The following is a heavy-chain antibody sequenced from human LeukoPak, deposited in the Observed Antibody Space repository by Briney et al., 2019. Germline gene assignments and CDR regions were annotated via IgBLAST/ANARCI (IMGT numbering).Heavy chain of an antibody. CDR2: IYHSGST. V-gene: IGHV4-30-2*02. D-gene: IGHD6-19*01. CDR3: ARGRPGIAVANDY. Sequence: SSETLSLTCAVSGVSISTGGYSWSWIRQPPGKGLEWIGYIYHSGSTYYNPSLKSRVTISVDTSKNQFSLKLSSVTAADTAVYYCARGRPGIAVANDYWGQGTLVTVSS. CDR1: GVSISTGGYS. J-gene: IGHJ4*02.